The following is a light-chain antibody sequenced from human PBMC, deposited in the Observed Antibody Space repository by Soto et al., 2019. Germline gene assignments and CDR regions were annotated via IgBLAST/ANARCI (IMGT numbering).Light chain of an antibody. V-gene: IGLV4-69*01. CDR3: QTWGTGIVV. Sequence: QAVVTQSPSASASLGASVKLTCTLSNGHSSYAIAWHQQQPEKGTRYLMKLNSDGSHSKGDGIPDRFSGSSSGAERYLTISSLLSEDEADYYCQTWGTGIVVFGGGTKLTVL. CDR1: NGHSSYA. J-gene: IGLJ2*01. CDR2: LNSDGSH.